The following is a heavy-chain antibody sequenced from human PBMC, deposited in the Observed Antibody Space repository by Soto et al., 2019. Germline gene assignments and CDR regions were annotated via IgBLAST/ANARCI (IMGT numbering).Heavy chain of an antibody. CDR3: ASQPRLLEAAGLGVDY. V-gene: IGHV5-10-1*01. Sequence: EVQLVQSGAEVKKPGESLRISCKGSGYSFTSYWISWVRQMPGKGLEWMGRIDPSDSYTNYSPSFQGHVTISADKSMCTAYLQWSGLKASDSAMYYCASQPRLLEAAGLGVDYWGQGTLVTVSS. J-gene: IGHJ4*02. CDR1: GYSFTSYW. D-gene: IGHD6-13*01. CDR2: IDPSDSYT.